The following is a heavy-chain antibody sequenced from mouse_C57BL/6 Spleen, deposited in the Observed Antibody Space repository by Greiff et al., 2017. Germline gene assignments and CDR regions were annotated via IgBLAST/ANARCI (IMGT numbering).Heavy chain of an antibody. CDR1: GYTFTEYT. D-gene: IGHD3-2*02. V-gene: IGHV1-62-2*01. J-gene: IGHJ3*01. Sequence: QVQLQQPGAELVIPGASVKLSCKASGYTFTEYTIHWVKQRSGQGLEWIGWFDPGSGSIKYNEKFKDKATLTADKSSSTVYMELSRLTSDDAAVYFCARHEEWNSACYVPFACWGQGTLVTVSA. CDR2: FDPGSGSI. CDR3: ARHEEWNSACYVPFAC.